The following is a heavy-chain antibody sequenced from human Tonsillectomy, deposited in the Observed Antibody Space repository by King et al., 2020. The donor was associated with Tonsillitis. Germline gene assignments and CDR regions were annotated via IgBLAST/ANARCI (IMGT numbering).Heavy chain of an antibody. V-gene: IGHV4-61*01. CDR3: ARVQVIGWFDP. CDR2: IYYSGST. Sequence: QLQESGPGLVKPSETLSLTCTVSGGSVSSGSYYWSWIRQPPGKGLEWIGYIYYSGSTNYNPSLKSRVTISVDTSKNQFSLKLSSVTAAVTAVYYCARVQVIGWFDPWGQGTLVTVSS. D-gene: IGHD3-16*02. CDR1: GGSVSSGSYY. J-gene: IGHJ5*02.